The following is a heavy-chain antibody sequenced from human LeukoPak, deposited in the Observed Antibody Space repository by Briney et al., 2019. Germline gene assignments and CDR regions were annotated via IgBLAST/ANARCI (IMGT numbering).Heavy chain of an antibody. CDR1: GFTFSSYG. CDR2: ISGSGGSA. CDR3: ARELREHGVFDI. Sequence: AGGSLRLSCAASGFTFSSYGMSWVRQAPGKGLEWVSAISGSGGSAYYADSVKGRFSISRDNSKNTVYLQMNSLRAEDTAVYYCARELREHGVFDIWGQGTMVTVSS. J-gene: IGHJ3*02. D-gene: IGHD1-26*01. V-gene: IGHV3-23*01.